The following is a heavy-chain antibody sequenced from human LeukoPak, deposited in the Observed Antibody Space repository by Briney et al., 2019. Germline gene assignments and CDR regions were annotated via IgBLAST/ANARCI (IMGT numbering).Heavy chain of an antibody. V-gene: IGHV3-7*01. Sequence: GGSLRLSCEGSGFTFSIYWMSWVRQAPGKGLEWVAYIKEDGSEKYYVDSVKGRFTISKDNAKNSLYLQMNSLRAEDTAVYYCTRDESWGQGTLVTVSS. CDR1: GFTFSIYW. CDR3: TRDES. CDR2: IKEDGSEK. J-gene: IGHJ4*02.